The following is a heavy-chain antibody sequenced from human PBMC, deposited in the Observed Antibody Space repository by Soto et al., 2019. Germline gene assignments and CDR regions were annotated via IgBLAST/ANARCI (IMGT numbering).Heavy chain of an antibody. CDR2: INTDGSNT. V-gene: IGHV3-74*01. J-gene: IGHJ4*02. CDR1: GFTFNRHW. CDR3: ARSGYDFWSGYFHYYFDS. Sequence: GGSLRLSCAASGFTFNRHWMHWVRQAPGEGLVWVSRINTDGSNTTYADSVKGRFAISRDNAKNTLYLQMNSLRAEDTAVYYCARSGYDFWSGYFHYYFDSWGQGTLVTVSS. D-gene: IGHD3-3*01.